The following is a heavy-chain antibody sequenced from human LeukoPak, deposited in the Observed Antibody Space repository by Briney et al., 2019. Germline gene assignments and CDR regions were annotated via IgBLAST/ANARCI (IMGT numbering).Heavy chain of an antibody. CDR3: ARDGLRATASTDY. D-gene: IGHD5-12*01. CDR1: GGSFSGYY. J-gene: IGHJ4*02. Sequence: PSETLSLTGAVYGGSFSGYYWNWNRQPPGKGLEWIGTISYSGSTYNNPSLKSRVTLSVDTSKNQFSLKLSSVTAADTAVYYCARDGLRATASTDYWGQGTLVTVSS. V-gene: IGHV4-34*01. CDR2: ISYSGST.